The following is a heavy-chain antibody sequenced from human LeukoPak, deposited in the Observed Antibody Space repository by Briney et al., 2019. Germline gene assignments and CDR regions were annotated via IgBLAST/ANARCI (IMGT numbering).Heavy chain of an antibody. D-gene: IGHD6-6*01. CDR2: IRYDGINK. J-gene: IGHJ4*02. Sequence: GGSLRVPCEASGFTFNTYGIHWVRQAPGRGLEWVAFIRYDGINKYYADSVKGRFSISRDNSKNTVYLEMNSLRPEDTAVYYCAKDYIVSSSPIYYYDCWGQGTLVSVSS. CDR1: GFTFNTYG. V-gene: IGHV3-30*02. CDR3: AKDYIVSSSPIYYYDC.